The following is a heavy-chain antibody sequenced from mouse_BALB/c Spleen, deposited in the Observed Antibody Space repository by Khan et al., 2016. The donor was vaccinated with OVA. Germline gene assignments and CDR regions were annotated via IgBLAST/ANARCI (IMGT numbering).Heavy chain of an antibody. CDR3: ARTSYMYDFTY. Sequence: QVQLKQSGPGLVRPSQTLSITCTVSGFSLTTYGVHWVRQSPGKGLEWLGVIRSAGKTAYNAAFISRLSIPKDNSKSQVFFKMNSLQADDTAIYYCARTSYMYDFTYWGQGTLVTVSA. CDR1: GFSLTTYG. V-gene: IGHV2-2*01. D-gene: IGHD2-14*01. J-gene: IGHJ3*01. CDR2: IRSAGKT.